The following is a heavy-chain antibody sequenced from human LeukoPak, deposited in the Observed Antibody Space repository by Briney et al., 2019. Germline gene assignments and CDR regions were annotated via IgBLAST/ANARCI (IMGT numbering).Heavy chain of an antibody. CDR3: ARSSGKAYCGGDCYSPAVY. Sequence: ASVKVSCKASGYTFTSYGISWVRQAPGQGLEWMGWISAYNGNTNYAQKLQGRVTMTIDTSTSTAYMELRSLRSDDTAVYYCARSSGKAYCGGDCYSPAVYWGQGTLVTVSS. CDR2: ISAYNGNT. D-gene: IGHD2-21*02. J-gene: IGHJ4*02. V-gene: IGHV1-18*01. CDR1: GYTFTSYG.